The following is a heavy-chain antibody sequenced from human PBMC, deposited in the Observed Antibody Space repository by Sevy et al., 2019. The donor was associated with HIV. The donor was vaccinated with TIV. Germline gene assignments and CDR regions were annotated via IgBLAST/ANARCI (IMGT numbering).Heavy chain of an antibody. D-gene: IGHD2-2*03. CDR2: IRMKANSYAT. J-gene: IGHJ4*02. CDR3: TTYLGYCRSTSCHYYFDN. CDR1: GFTFSDYY. V-gene: IGHV3-73*01. Sequence: GGSLRLSCAASGFTFSDYYMSWIRQAPGKGLEWVGRIRMKANSYATAYAASVKGRFTISRDDSKNSAYLQMNSLKTEDAAVYYCTTYLGYCRSTSCHYYFDNWGQGTLVTVSS.